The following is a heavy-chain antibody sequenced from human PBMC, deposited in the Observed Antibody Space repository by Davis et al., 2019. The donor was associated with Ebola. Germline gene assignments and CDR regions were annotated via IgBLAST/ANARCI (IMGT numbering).Heavy chain of an antibody. CDR2: IYYTGGT. J-gene: IGHJ6*02. CDR3: ARGGADSASSLYPYGMDV. Sequence: MPSETLSLTCTVSGGSMSGYYWRWVRQSPDMGLEWIAYIYYTGGTNYNPSLRSRVTISVDTSRNQFSLNLSSLTAADTAMYYCARGGADSASSLYPYGMDVWGQGTTVTVSS. CDR1: GGSMSGYY. D-gene: IGHD1-26*01. V-gene: IGHV4-59*01.